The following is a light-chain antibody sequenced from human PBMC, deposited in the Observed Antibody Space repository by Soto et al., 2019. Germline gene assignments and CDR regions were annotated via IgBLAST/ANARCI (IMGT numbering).Light chain of an antibody. J-gene: IGKJ1*01. V-gene: IGKV3-15*01. CDR1: QSISND. Sequence: EIVMTQSPATLSMSPGERATLSCRASQSISNDLAWYQQKPGQAPRLLIYGASTRAIGIPARFSGSGSGTEFTLSINSLQSEDFAVYYCQQYHNWPPRTFGQGTKVDIK. CDR2: GAS. CDR3: QQYHNWPPRT.